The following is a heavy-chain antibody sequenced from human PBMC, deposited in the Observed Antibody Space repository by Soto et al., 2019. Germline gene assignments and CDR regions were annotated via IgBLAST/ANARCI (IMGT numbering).Heavy chain of an antibody. CDR3: AGGGVRGVITRTRDYYGMDV. D-gene: IGHD3-10*01. CDR2: IDPSDSYT. V-gene: IGHV5-10-1*01. CDR1: GYSFTSYW. Sequence: GESLKISCNGSGYSFTSYWISWVRQMPGKGLEWMGRIDPSDSYTNYSPSFQGHVTISADKSISTAYLQWSSLKASDTAMYYCAGGGVRGVITRTRDYYGMDVWGQGTTVTVSS. J-gene: IGHJ6*02.